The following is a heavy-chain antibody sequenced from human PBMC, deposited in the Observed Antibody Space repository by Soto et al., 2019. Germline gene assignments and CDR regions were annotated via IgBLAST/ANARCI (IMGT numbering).Heavy chain of an antibody. CDR2: INTDGSTT. CDR1: GFTFSSYW. V-gene: IGHV3-74*01. Sequence: GGSLRLSCAASGFTFSSYWMHWVRQDPEKGLVWVSRINTDGSTTTYADSVKGRFTISRDNAKNTLYLQMNSLRAEDTAVYYCARDRYGSGSYMAYWGQGTLVTVSS. J-gene: IGHJ4*02. CDR3: ARDRYGSGSYMAY. D-gene: IGHD3-10*01.